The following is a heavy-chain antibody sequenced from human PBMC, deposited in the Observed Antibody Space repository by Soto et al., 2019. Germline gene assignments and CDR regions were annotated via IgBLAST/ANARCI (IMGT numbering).Heavy chain of an antibody. CDR2: IWYDGSNK. Sequence: QVQLVESGGGVVQPGRSLRLSCAASGFTFSSYGMHWVRQAPGKGLEWVAVIWYDGSNKYYADSVKGRFTISRDNSKNTVYLHMAGLRAADTAVYYCARVREYYFDYWGQGSLVAVS. CDR3: ARVREYYFDY. CDR1: GFTFSSYG. V-gene: IGHV3-33*01. D-gene: IGHD3-10*01. J-gene: IGHJ4*02.